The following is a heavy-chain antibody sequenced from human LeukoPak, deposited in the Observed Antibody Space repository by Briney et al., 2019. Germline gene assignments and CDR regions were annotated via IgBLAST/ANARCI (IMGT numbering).Heavy chain of an antibody. CDR3: ARGDIVVVPAAIYFDY. Sequence: SQTLSLTCTVSGGSISSGGYYWSWLRQHPGKGLEWIGYIYYSGSTYYNPSLKSRVTISVDTSKNQFSLKLSSVTAADTAVYYCARGDIVVVPAAIYFDYWGQGTLVTVSS. D-gene: IGHD2-2*01. CDR1: GGSISSGGYY. CDR2: IYYSGST. V-gene: IGHV4-31*03. J-gene: IGHJ4*02.